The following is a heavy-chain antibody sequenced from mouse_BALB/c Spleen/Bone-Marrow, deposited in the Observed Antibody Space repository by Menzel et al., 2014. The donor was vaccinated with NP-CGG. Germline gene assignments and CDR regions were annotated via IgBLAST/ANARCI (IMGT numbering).Heavy chain of an antibody. CDR3: AYGSSVYYFDY. CDR2: IHPSDSET. CDR1: GYSFTSYW. J-gene: IGHJ2*01. D-gene: IGHD1-3*01. V-gene: IGHV1-74*01. Sequence: VKLQESGAELVRPGASVKLSCKASGYSFTSYWLNWVKQRPGQGLEWIGMIHPSDSETRLNQKFKDKATLTVDKSSSTAYMQLNSPTSADSAVYYCAYGSSVYYFDYWGQGTTLTVSS.